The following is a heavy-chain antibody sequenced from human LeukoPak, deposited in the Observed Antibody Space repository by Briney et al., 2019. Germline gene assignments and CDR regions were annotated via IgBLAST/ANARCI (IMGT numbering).Heavy chain of an antibody. CDR1: GGSISSYY. CDR2: IYYSRST. D-gene: IGHD3-3*01. CDR3: ARGVPEYYDFWSGYFYYFDY. Sequence: SETLSLTCTVSGGSISSYYWSCIRQPPGKGLEWIGYIYYSRSTNYNPSLKSRVTISVDTSKNQFSLKLTSVTAADTAVYYCARGVPEYYDFWSGYFYYFDYWGQGTLVTVSS. V-gene: IGHV4-59*01. J-gene: IGHJ4*02.